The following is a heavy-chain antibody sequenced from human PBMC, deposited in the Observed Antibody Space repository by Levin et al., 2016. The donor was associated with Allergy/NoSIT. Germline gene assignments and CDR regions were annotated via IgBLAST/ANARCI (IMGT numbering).Heavy chain of an antibody. CDR2: IYHSGST. J-gene: IGHJ4*02. CDR3: ARARLGYCSGGSCYPGYYFDY. V-gene: IGHV4-30-2*01. D-gene: IGHD2-15*01. Sequence: WIRQPPGKGLEWIGYIYHSGSTYYNPSLKSRVTISVDRSKNQFSLKLSSVTAADTAVYYCARARLGYCSGGSCYPGYYFDYWGQGTLVTVSS.